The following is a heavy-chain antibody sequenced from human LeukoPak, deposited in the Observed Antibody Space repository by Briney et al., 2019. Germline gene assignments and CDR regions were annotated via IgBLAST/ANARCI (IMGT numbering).Heavy chain of an antibody. D-gene: IGHD6-13*01. CDR1: GGSSINYY. J-gene: IGHJ4*02. Sequence: SETLSLTCTVSGGSSINYYWSWIRQPPGKGLEWMGYFHYSGSTNYNPSLKSRVAISVDTSKNQFSLKLSSVTAADTAVYYCARDGGSSYPDYWGQGTLVTVSS. CDR2: FHYSGST. V-gene: IGHV4-59*01. CDR3: ARDGGSSYPDY.